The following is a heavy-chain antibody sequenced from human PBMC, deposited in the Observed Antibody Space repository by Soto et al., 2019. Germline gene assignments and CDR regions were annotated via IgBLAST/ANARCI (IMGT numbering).Heavy chain of an antibody. V-gene: IGHV3-23*01. Sequence: PGGSLRLSCTASGFTFNRHAMTWVRQAPGKGLEWVSGLSDSGGSIYYADSVKGRFTISRDNSMNTLYLQMNTLRAEDTAVYYCAKVSSAWYADYTDAFDYWGQGTLVTVSS. CDR3: AKVSSAWYADYTDAFDY. D-gene: IGHD2-8*01. J-gene: IGHJ4*02. CDR1: GFTFNRHA. CDR2: LSDSGGSI.